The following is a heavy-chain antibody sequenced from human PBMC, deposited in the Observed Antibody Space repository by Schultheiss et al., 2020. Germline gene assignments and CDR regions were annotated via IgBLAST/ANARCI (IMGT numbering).Heavy chain of an antibody. CDR1: GYTFTSYD. D-gene: IGHD6-6*01. CDR3: GRHEGTAARPYYYYDMDV. V-gene: IGHV1-8*01. Sequence: ASVKVSCKASGYTFTSYDINWVRQATGQGLEWMGWMNPNSGNTGYEQKYQGRVTMTENTSTDTAYMELSSLRSEDTAVYYCGRHEGTAARPYYYYDMDVWGQGTTVTVSS. J-gene: IGHJ6*02. CDR2: MNPNSGNT.